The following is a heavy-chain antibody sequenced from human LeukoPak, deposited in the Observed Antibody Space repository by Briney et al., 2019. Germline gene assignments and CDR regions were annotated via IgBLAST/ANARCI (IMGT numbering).Heavy chain of an antibody. CDR1: GASIRSHY. CDR2: IYHIGNT. Sequence: SETLSLTCTVSGASIRSHYWSWIRQPPGKGLEWIGYIYHIGNTNYNPSLKSRLTISVDTSKNQFSLKLNSVTAADTAVYYCARDGVGYSGYDYDAFDIWGQGTMVTVSS. D-gene: IGHD5-12*01. CDR3: ARDGVGYSGYDYDAFDI. V-gene: IGHV4-59*11. J-gene: IGHJ3*02.